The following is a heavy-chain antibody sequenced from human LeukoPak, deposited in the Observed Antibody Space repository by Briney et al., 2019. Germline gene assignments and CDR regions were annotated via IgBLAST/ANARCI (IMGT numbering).Heavy chain of an antibody. V-gene: IGHV3-9*03. CDR3: AKDSSSWYGIGLDY. CDR2: ISWNSGSI. CDR1: GFTFDDYA. Sequence: PGGSLRLSCAASGFTFDDYAMHWVRQAPGKGLEWVSGISWNSGSIGYADSVKGRFTISRDNAKNSLYLQMNSLRAEDMALYYCAKDSSSWYGIGLDYWGQGTLVTVSS. D-gene: IGHD6-13*01. J-gene: IGHJ4*02.